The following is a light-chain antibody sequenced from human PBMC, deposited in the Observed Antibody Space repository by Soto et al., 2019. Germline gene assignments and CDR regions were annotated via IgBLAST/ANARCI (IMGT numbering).Light chain of an antibody. CDR1: RDVGSD. CDR3: LQDYGDSWT. J-gene: IGKJ1*01. V-gene: IGKV1-6*01. Sequence: QMTQSPSSLSASVGEKIIITCRASRDVGSDVSWYQQKPGQAPKLLIYAASNLYTGVPSRFSGSRSGTEFTLTISSLQSEDFASYYCLQDYGDSWTFGQGTKVDIK. CDR2: AAS.